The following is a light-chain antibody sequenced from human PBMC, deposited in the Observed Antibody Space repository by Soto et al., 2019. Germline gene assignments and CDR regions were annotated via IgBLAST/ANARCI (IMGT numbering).Light chain of an antibody. J-gene: IGLJ7*01. CDR3: CSFTGTNPVV. CDR2: DVN. Sequence: QSALTQPRSVSGSPGQSVTISCTGTSSDVGGYNYVSWYQQRPGNAPKVMIYDVNKRPSGVADRFSGSKSGNTASLTISGLQAEDEADYYCCSFTGTNPVVFGGGTQLTVL. V-gene: IGLV2-11*01. CDR1: SSDVGGYNY.